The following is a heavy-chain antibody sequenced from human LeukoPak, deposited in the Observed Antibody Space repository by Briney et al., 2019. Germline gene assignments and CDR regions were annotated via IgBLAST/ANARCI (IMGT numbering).Heavy chain of an antibody. CDR2: ISAYNGNT. V-gene: IGHV1-18*01. D-gene: IGHD3-3*01. Sequence: GASVKVSCKASGYTFTSYGISWVRQAPGQGLEWMGWISAYNGNTNYAQKLQGRVTMTTDTSTSTAYMELRSLRSDDTAVYYCARAGAYDFWSGYLDSFDYWGQGTLVTVSS. J-gene: IGHJ4*02. CDR3: ARAGAYDFWSGYLDSFDY. CDR1: GYTFTSYG.